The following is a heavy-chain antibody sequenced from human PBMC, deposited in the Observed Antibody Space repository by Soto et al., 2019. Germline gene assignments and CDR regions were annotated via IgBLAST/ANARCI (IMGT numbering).Heavy chain of an antibody. CDR1: GGSFSGYY. CDR2: INHSGST. CDR3: ARFSEGSSPDFDY. V-gene: IGHV4-34*01. Sequence: QVQLQQWGAGLLKPSETLSLTCAVYGGSFSGYYWSWIRQPPGKGLEWIGEINHSGSTNYNPSLKSRVTISVDTSKNQFSLKLSSVTAADTAVYYCARFSEGSSPDFDYWGQGTLVTVSS. J-gene: IGHJ4*02. D-gene: IGHD6-13*01.